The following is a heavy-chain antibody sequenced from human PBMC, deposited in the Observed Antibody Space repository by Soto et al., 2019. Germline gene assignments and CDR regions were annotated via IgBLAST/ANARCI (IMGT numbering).Heavy chain of an antibody. CDR3: ALRRVAYADF. J-gene: IGHJ4*02. CDR2: LYSGGNT. Sequence: LRLSCAASEFTVTNNEMSWVRQAPGKGLEWVSILYSGGNTYYADSVEGRFTISRDGSKNTLYLHMNSLRAEDTAVYYCALRRVAYADFWGQGTRVTVSS. V-gene: IGHV3-53*01. CDR1: EFTVTNNE. D-gene: IGHD2-2*01.